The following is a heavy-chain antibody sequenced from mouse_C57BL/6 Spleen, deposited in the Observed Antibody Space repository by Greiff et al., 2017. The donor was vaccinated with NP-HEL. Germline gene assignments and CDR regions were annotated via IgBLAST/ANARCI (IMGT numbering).Heavy chain of an antibody. Sequence: DVQLVESGGGIVLPGGPLKRSCAASRFTISSYGMPSVRQTPDKRLDLVATIDINGGSTDYPDRVKRRFTISGDNAKNALYLQMRSVKSEETAMYYCARSAIWGQGTTLTVSS. CDR2: IDINGGST. V-gene: IGHV5-6-3*01. CDR3: ARSAI. CDR1: RFTISSYG. J-gene: IGHJ2*01.